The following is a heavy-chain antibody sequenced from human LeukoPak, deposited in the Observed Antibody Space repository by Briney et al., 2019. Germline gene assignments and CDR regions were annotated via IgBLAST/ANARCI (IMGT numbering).Heavy chain of an antibody. J-gene: IGHJ4*02. CDR2: ISSSSSYI. CDR3: ARLHYDSSGYYTGLFDY. V-gene: IGHV3-21*01. CDR1: GFTFSSYS. D-gene: IGHD3-22*01. Sequence: GSLRLSCAASGFTFSSYSMNWVRQAPGKGLEWVSSISSSSSYIYYADSVKGRFTISRDNAKNSLYLQMNSLRAEDTAVYYCARLHYDSSGYYTGLFDYWGQGTLVTVSS.